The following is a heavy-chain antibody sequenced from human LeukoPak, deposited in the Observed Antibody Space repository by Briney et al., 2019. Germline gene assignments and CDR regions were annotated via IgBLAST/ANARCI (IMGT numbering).Heavy chain of an antibody. CDR1: GDSVSSNSAA. CDR2: TYYRSKWYN. V-gene: IGHV6-1*01. CDR3: ARDRTNVDTAMVFDAFDI. D-gene: IGHD5-18*01. Sequence: SQTLSLTCAISGDSVSSNSAAWNWIRQSPSRGLEWLGRTYYRSKWYNDYAVSVKSRITINPDTSKNQFSLQLNSVTPEDTAVYYCARDRTNVDTAMVFDAFDIWAKGQWSPSLQ. J-gene: IGHJ3*02.